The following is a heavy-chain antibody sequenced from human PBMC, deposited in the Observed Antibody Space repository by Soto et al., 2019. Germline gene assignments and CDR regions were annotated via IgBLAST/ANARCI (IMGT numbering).Heavy chain of an antibody. CDR3: TREGHYDILTGYYIIHYYSGMDV. Sequence: QVQLVQSGAEVKKPGASVKVSCKASGYTFTSYGISWVRQAPGQGLEWMGWISAYNGNTNYAQKLQGRVTMTTDTSKITAYREMRRLRSADTAVYYCTREGHYDILTGYYIIHYYSGMDVWGQGTTVTVSS. D-gene: IGHD3-9*01. J-gene: IGHJ6*02. CDR1: GYTFTSYG. V-gene: IGHV1-18*01. CDR2: ISAYNGNT.